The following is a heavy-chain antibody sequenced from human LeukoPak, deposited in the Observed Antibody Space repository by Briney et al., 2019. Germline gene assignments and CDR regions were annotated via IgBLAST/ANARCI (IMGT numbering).Heavy chain of an antibody. CDR2: ISGSGGST. V-gene: IGHV3-23*01. Sequence: PGGSLRLSCAASGFTFSSYAMSWVRQAPGKGLEWVSAISGSGGSTYYADSVKGRFTISRDSSKNTLYLQMNSLRAEDTAVYYCAKDTVEYYYDSSGYGNLPNAFDIWGQGTMVTVSS. J-gene: IGHJ3*02. D-gene: IGHD3-22*01. CDR3: AKDTVEYYYDSSGYGNLPNAFDI. CDR1: GFTFSSYA.